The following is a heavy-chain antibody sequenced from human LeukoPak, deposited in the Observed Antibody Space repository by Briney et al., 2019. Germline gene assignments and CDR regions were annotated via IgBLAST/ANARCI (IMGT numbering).Heavy chain of an antibody. Sequence: AETLSLTCTVSGGSISSYYWIWIRQPPGKGLEGIGYIYYSGRDNYNPSLKSRVTISVDTSKNQFSLKLCSVTAADTAVYYCARGLGATRGYYYYYYMDVWGKGTTVTVSS. CDR2: IYYSGRD. CDR1: GGSISSYY. CDR3: ARGLGATRGYYYYYYMDV. J-gene: IGHJ6*03. D-gene: IGHD1-26*01. V-gene: IGHV4-59*01.